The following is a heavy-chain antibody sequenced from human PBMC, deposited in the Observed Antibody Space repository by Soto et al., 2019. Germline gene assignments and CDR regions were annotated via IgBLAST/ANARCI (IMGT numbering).Heavy chain of an antibody. V-gene: IGHV5-51*01. CDR3: ARPANTVADHFDL. CDR1: GYTFTIYW. Sequence: PGESLKISCKVSGYTFTIYWIGWVRQMPGKGLEWMGIIYPSDSDTRYSPSSQGQVTISADKSINTAYLQWNSLKASDTAIYYCARPANTVADHFDLWGQGTPVTVSS. CDR2: IYPSDSDT. D-gene: IGHD4-17*01. J-gene: IGHJ4*02.